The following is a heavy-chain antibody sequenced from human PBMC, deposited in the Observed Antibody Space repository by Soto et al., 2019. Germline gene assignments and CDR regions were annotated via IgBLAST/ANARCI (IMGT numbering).Heavy chain of an antibody. CDR1: GGTFSSYA. D-gene: IGHD3-10*01. J-gene: IGHJ5*02. CDR2: IIPIFGTA. Sequence: QVQLVQSGAEVKKPGSSVKVSCKASGGTFSSYAISWVRQAPGQGLEWMGGIIPIFGTANYAQKFQGRVTIPADESTSTAYMGLGSLRSEDTAVYYCARGGGAYYYGSGSYYDNWFDPWGQGTLVTVSS. CDR3: ARGGGAYYYGSGSYYDNWFDP. V-gene: IGHV1-69*01.